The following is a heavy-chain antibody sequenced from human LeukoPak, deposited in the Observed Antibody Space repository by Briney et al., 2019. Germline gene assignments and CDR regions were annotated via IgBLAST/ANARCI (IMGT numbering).Heavy chain of an antibody. CDR2: IREDGSEK. V-gene: IGHV3-7*04. J-gene: IGHJ5*02. CDR1: GFTFSSYA. Sequence: PGGSLRLSCAASGFTFSSYAMTWVRQAPGKGLEWVVTIREDGSEKYYVDSVKGRFTISRDNAKNSLYLQMNSLRAEDTAVYYCARGGTTFDSWGQGTLVTVSS. CDR3: ARGGTTFDS. D-gene: IGHD2/OR15-2a*01.